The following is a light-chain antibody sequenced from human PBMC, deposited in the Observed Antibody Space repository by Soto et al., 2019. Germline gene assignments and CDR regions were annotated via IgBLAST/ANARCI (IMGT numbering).Light chain of an antibody. Sequence: EILLTQSPSSLSAPPGETATITCRASQSINTYLAWYKQKPGKAPKILIYATSTLQSGVPSRFSGSGSGTDFTLTINSLQPEDVGTYYCQKYNSAPLTFGGGTKVDIK. CDR1: QSINTY. CDR2: ATS. V-gene: IGKV1-27*01. J-gene: IGKJ4*01. CDR3: QKYNSAPLT.